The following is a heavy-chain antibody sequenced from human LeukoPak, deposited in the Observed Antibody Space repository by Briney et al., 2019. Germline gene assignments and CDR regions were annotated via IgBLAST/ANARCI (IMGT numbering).Heavy chain of an antibody. CDR3: ARDKSGYDTDYYYYGMDV. D-gene: IGHD5-12*01. V-gene: IGHV3-21*01. Sequence: GGSLRLSCAASGFTFSSYSMNWVRQTPGKGLEWVSSISSSSSYIYYADSVKGRFTISRDNAKNSLYLQMNSLRAEDTAVYYCARDKSGYDTDYYYYGMDVWGQGTTVTVSS. J-gene: IGHJ6*02. CDR2: ISSSSSYI. CDR1: GFTFSSYS.